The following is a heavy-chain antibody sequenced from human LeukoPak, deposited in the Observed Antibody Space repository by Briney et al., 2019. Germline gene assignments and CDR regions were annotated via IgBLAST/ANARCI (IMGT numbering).Heavy chain of an antibody. CDR3: AREGIAARPRYYYYGMDV. D-gene: IGHD6-6*01. J-gene: IGHJ6*02. CDR1: GYTFSSYG. V-gene: IGHV3-33*01. Sequence: PGRSLRLSCAASGYTFSSYGMHWVRQRPGKGLEWLTVIWSDESKKYYGDSVKGRFTVSRDNSKNTLYLDINSLRVDDTAVYYCAREGIAARPRYYYYGMDVWGQGTTVTVSS. CDR2: IWSDESKK.